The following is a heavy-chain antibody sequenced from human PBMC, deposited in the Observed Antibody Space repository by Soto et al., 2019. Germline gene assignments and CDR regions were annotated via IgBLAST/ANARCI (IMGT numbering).Heavy chain of an antibody. CDR3: ARGEYFEWLFQSYYFDY. CDR1: GYTFTGYY. CDR2: INPNSGGT. Sequence: ASVKVSCKASGYTFTGYYMHWVRQAPGQGLEWMGWINPNSGGTNYAQKFQGWVTMTRDTSISTAYMELSRLRSDDTAVYYCARGEYFEWLFQSYYFDYWGQGTLVTVSS. V-gene: IGHV1-2*04. J-gene: IGHJ4*02. D-gene: IGHD3-9*01.